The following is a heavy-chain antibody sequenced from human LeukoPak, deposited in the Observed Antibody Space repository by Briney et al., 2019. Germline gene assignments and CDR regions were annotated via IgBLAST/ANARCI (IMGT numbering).Heavy chain of an antibody. D-gene: IGHD1-26*01. Sequence: GSLRLSCAASGFTFSNYAMNWVRQAPGKGLEWVSTISTDGGSTYYTDSVRGRFTISRDNSKSTLYLQINSLRAEDTALYYCAKGLAVSGTYFDYWGQGTLVTVSS. CDR3: AKGLAVSGTYFDY. CDR1: GFTFSNYA. CDR2: ISTDGGST. J-gene: IGHJ4*02. V-gene: IGHV3-23*01.